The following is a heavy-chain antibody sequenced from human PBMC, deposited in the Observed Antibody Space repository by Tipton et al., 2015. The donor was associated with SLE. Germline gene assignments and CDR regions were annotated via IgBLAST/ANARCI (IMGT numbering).Heavy chain of an antibody. D-gene: IGHD3-3*01. J-gene: IGHJ4*02. Sequence: TLSLTCAIYGGSFNNYYWSWIRQSPGKGLEWIGSIYRSGTAYYNPSLKSRVTMSVDTSKNQFSLKLTSVTAADTAVYYCARDPYDSWSDYQATFDYWGQGTLVTVSP. CDR3: ARDPYDSWSDYQATFDY. V-gene: IGHV4-59*04. CDR2: IYRSGTA. CDR1: GGSFNNYY.